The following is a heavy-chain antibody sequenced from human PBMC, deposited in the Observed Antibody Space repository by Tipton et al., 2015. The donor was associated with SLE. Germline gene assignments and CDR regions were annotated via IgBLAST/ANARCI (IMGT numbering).Heavy chain of an antibody. Sequence: GSLRLSCAVYGGSFSGYYWSWIRQPPGKGLEWIGEINHSGSTNYNPSLKSRVSISVDTSKNQFSLKLSSVTAADTAVYYCARGMTTLRYWGQGTLVTVSS. V-gene: IGHV4-34*01. CDR3: ARGMTTLRY. CDR2: INHSGST. D-gene: IGHD4-11*01. CDR1: GGSFSGYY. J-gene: IGHJ4*02.